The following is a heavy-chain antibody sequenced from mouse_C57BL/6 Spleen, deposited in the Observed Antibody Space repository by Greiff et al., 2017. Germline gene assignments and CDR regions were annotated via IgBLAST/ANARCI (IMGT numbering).Heavy chain of an antibody. CDR2: ISSGSSTI. CDR1: GFTFSDYG. CDR3: ARRHYYYAMDY. D-gene: IGHD1-2*01. J-gene: IGHJ4*01. Sequence: EVKLLESGGGLVKPGGSLKLSCAASGFTFSDYGMHWVRQAPEKGLEWVAYISSGSSTIYYADTVKGRFTISRDNAKNTLFLQMTSLRSEDTAMYYCARRHYYYAMDYWGQGTSVTVSS. V-gene: IGHV5-17*01.